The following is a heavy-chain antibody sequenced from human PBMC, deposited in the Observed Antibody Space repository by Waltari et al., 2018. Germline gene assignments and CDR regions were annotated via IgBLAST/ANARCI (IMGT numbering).Heavy chain of an antibody. J-gene: IGHJ4*02. V-gene: IGHV1-24*01. CDR1: GYTLTELS. CDR2: FDPEDGKT. Sequence: QVQLVQSGAEVKKPGASVKVSCKVSGYTLTELSMHWVRQAPGKWLEWVGGFDPEDGKTIYEQKFTGRVTMTEDTSTATAYMELSSLSAEDTDVYYCETGARSSSMGYYFDYWGQGTLVTVSS. CDR3: ETGARSSSMGYYFDY. D-gene: IGHD6-6*01.